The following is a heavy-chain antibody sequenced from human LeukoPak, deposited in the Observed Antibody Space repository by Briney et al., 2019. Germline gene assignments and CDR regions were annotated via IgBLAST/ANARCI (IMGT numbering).Heavy chain of an antibody. CDR3: ARVSTYYDSSGYLV. J-gene: IGHJ4*02. CDR1: GFTFSSYA. CDR2: ISGSGGST. Sequence: GGSLRLSCAASGFTFSSYAMSWVRQAPGKGLEWVSAISGSGGSTYYADSVKGRFTISRDNSKNTLYLQMNSLRAEDTAVYYCARVSTYYDSSGYLVWGQGTLLTVSS. V-gene: IGHV3-23*01. D-gene: IGHD3-22*01.